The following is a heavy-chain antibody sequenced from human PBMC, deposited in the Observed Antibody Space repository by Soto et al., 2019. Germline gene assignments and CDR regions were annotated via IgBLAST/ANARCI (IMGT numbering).Heavy chain of an antibody. J-gene: IGHJ4*02. CDR3: AKDRRAGTNSAFYIDL. D-gene: IGHD2-15*01. V-gene: IGHV3-23*01. CDR2: ISATGGGT. Sequence: GLVWGSLISATGGGTYYADSVKGPFTISRDKSHNTLYLQVHSLTAEDTAVYYFAKDRRAGTNSAFYIDLWGQGAQVTVSA.